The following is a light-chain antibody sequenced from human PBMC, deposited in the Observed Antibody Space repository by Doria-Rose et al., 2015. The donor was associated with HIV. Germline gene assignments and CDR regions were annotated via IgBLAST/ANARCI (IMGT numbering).Light chain of an antibody. J-gene: IGKJ1*01. Sequence: TQSPGTLSLSPGERATLSCRASQSFSSTYLAWYQQKPGQAPSLLIYDGSTRATGIPDRFSASGSAPDSTLTINRREPEDFALDYSHQYGTSWTFGQGTKVEI. CDR1: QSFSSTY. CDR2: DGS. CDR3: HQYGTSWT. V-gene: IGKV3-20*01.